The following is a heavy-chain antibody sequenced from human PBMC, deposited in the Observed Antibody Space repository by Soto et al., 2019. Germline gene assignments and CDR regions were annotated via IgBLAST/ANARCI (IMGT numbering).Heavy chain of an antibody. Sequence: EVQLVESGGGLVQPGGSLRLSCAASGFTFSSYWMSWVRQAPGKGLEWVANIKQDGSEKYYVDSVKGRFTISRDNAKNSLYLQMNRLRAEDTAVYYCARDGIDDLLLTNYFDYWGQGTLVTVSS. CDR2: IKQDGSEK. CDR3: ARDGIDDLLLTNYFDY. J-gene: IGHJ4*02. D-gene: IGHD3-9*01. CDR1: GFTFSSYW. V-gene: IGHV3-7*01.